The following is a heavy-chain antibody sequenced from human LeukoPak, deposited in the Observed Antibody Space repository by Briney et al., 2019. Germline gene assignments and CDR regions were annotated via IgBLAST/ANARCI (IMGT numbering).Heavy chain of an antibody. D-gene: IGHD3-10*01. CDR1: GGSFSGYY. J-gene: IGHJ4*02. Sequence: SETLSLTCAVYGGSFSGYYWTWIRQPPGKGLEWIGSIYYTGSTYYNPSLKSRVTISLDTSKNQFSLRLSSVTAADTAVYYCARDLTFRTLYGSGSYFEGWGQGTLVPVSS. V-gene: IGHV4-34*01. CDR2: IYYTGST. CDR3: ARDLTFRTLYGSGSYFEG.